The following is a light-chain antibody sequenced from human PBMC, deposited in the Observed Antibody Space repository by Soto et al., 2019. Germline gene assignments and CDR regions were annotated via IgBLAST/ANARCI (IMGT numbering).Light chain of an antibody. Sequence: QSVLTQPPSVSGAPGQRVTISCTGRSSNIGAGYDLHWYQQLPGTAPKLLIYGNSNRPSGVPDRFSGSKYGTSASLAITGLQAEDEADYYCQSYDSSLSGWVFGGGTKLTVL. CDR2: GNS. CDR3: QSYDSSLSGWV. V-gene: IGLV1-40*01. J-gene: IGLJ3*02. CDR1: SSNIGAGYD.